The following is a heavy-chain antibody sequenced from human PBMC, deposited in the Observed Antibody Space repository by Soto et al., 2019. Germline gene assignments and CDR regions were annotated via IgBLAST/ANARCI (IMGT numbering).Heavy chain of an antibody. V-gene: IGHV3-48*01. D-gene: IGHD1-1*01. CDR2: INPSSSA. Sequence: GGSLRLSCAASGFTFSSYSMNWVRQTPGKGPEWVSSINPSSSAYYADSVKGRFTVSRDNAKNSMYLQMNGLRAEDTAVYYCVRDHPVGQTARPSSWGQGTLVTVSS. J-gene: IGHJ5*02. CDR3: VRDHPVGQTARPSS. CDR1: GFTFSSYS.